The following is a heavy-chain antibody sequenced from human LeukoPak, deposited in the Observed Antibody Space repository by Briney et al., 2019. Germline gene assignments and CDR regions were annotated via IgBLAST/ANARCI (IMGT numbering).Heavy chain of an antibody. D-gene: IGHD4-17*01. J-gene: IGHJ4*02. CDR1: GGSISRGGYY. CDR3: ARGDYGLYFFDS. V-gene: IGHV4-31*03. CDR2: FYYSRTT. Sequence: SQTLSLTCTVSGGSISRGGYYWNWIRQHRREGLEWIGYFYYSRTTSYNPSLKSRATISVDTSNNQFSLKLSSVTAADTAVYYCARGDYGLYFFDSWGRGTLVTVSS.